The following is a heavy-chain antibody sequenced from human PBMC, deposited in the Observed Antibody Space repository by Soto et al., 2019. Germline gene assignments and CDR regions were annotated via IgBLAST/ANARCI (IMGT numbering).Heavy chain of an antibody. V-gene: IGHV3-23*01. CDR3: AQRGGSGYYGAFDY. Sequence: GGSLRLSCAASGFTFSTYAMSWVRQAPGKGLEWVSGVSDSGGTTYYADSVKGRFTISRDNSKNTLYLQMNSLRGEDTALYYCAQRGGSGYYGAFDYWGQGSLVTVSS. D-gene: IGHD3-22*01. J-gene: IGHJ4*02. CDR2: VSDSGGTT. CDR1: GFTFSTYA.